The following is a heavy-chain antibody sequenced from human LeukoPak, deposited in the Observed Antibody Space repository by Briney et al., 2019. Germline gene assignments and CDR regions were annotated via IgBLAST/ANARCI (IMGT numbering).Heavy chain of an antibody. Sequence: GGSLRLSCAASGFTFSSYGMHWVRQAPGKGLEWVAFTRYDGSNKYYVDSVRGRFTISRDNSKNTLYLQMNSLRAEDTAVYYCAKSYSSGSPLDYWGQGTLVTVSS. CDR3: AKSYSSGSPLDY. CDR2: TRYDGSNK. D-gene: IGHD6-19*01. J-gene: IGHJ4*02. V-gene: IGHV3-30*02. CDR1: GFTFSSYG.